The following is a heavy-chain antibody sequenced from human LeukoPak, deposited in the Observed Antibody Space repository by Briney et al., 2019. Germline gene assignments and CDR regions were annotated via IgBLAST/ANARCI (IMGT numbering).Heavy chain of an antibody. CDR1: GYTFTGYY. Sequence: GASVKVSCKASGYTFTGYYMHWVRQAPGQGLEWMGWINPNSGGTNYAQKFQGRVTMTRDTSISTAYMELSRLRSDDTAVYYCAREAGGAFAEYFQHWGQGTLVTVSS. CDR3: AREAGGAFAEYFQH. D-gene: IGHD3-10*01. V-gene: IGHV1-2*02. J-gene: IGHJ1*01. CDR2: INPNSGGT.